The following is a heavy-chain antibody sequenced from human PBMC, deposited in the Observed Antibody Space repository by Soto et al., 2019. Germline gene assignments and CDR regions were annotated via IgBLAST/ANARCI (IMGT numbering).Heavy chain of an antibody. Sequence: SETLSLTCTVSGGSISSGGYYWSWIRQHPGKGLEWIGYIYYGGSTYYNPSLKSRATISGDTSKNQFSLKLSSVTAADTAVYYCARGGYYYDNSGQNPYDYCGQGTLVTVSS. CDR3: ARGGYYYDNSGQNPYDY. CDR1: GGSISSGGYY. D-gene: IGHD3-22*01. J-gene: IGHJ4*01. V-gene: IGHV4-31*03. CDR2: IYYGGST.